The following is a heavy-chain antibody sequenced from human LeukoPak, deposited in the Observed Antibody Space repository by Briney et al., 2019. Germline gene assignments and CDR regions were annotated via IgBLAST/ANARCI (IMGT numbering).Heavy chain of an antibody. J-gene: IGHJ4*02. D-gene: IGHD1-26*01. CDR3: AKDEGARSSFFDY. CDR1: GFTFSSYA. CDR2: ISGSGGST. Sequence: HPGGSLRLSCAASGFTFSSYAMSWVRQAPGKGLEWVSAISGSGGSTYYADSVKGRFTISRDNSKNTLYLQMNSLRAEDTAVYYCAKDEGARSSFFDYWGQGTLVTVSS. V-gene: IGHV3-23*01.